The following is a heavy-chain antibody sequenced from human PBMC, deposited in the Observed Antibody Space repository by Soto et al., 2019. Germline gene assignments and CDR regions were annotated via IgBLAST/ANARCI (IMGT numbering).Heavy chain of an antibody. J-gene: IGHJ5*02. CDR3: ARGYVATMGGGWFDP. CDR2: IYYSGST. V-gene: IGHV4-30-4*01. CDR1: GGSISSGDYY. D-gene: IGHD5-12*01. Sequence: QVQLQESGPGLVKPSQTLSLTCTVSGGSISSGDYYWSWIRQPPGKGLEWIGYIYYSGSTYYNPSLKSRVTISVDTSKNQFPLKLSSVTAADTAVYYCARGYVATMGGGWFDPWGQGTLVTVSS.